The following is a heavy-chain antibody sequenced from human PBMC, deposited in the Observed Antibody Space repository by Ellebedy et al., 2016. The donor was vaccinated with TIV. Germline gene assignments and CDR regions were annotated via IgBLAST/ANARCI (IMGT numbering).Heavy chain of an antibody. Sequence: PGGSLRLSCVASGLSPSNNYMSWVRRAPGKGLEWVPALYAGGITSYAHSVKGSFTTSRDDSNNTLFLPLSSLGAETTVVYYWARRPSGSNWVYFDTWGQGTLVTVSS. CDR3: ARRPSGSNWVYFDT. CDR2: LYAGGIT. D-gene: IGHD1-26*01. J-gene: IGHJ4*02. CDR1: GLSPSNNY. V-gene: IGHV3-66*04.